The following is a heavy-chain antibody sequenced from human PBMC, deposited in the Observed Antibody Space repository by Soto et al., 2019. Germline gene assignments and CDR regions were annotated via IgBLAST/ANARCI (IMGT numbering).Heavy chain of an antibody. CDR3: AREGVTTHPVYYYYMDV. CDR2: INAGNGNT. Sequence: GASVKVSCKASGYTFTSYAMHWVRQAPGQRLEWMGWINAGNGNTKYSQKLQGRVTITRDTSASTAYLELSSLRSEDTAFFYWAREGVTTHPVYYYYMDVGGKGTRVTVSS. V-gene: IGHV1-3*01. J-gene: IGHJ6*03. CDR1: GYTFTSYA. D-gene: IGHD4-17*01.